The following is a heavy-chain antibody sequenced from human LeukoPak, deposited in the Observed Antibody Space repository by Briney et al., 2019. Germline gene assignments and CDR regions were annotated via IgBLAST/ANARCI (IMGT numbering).Heavy chain of an antibody. CDR2: INHSGST. D-gene: IGHD3-16*02. J-gene: IGHJ4*02. V-gene: IGHV4-34*01. CDR3: ARGKSTYYDYVWGSYRVDYFDY. CDR1: GGSFSGYY. Sequence: SETLSLTCAVYGGSFSGYYWSWIRQPPGKGLEWIGEINHSGSTNYNPSLKSRVTISVDTSKNQFSLKLSSVTAADTAVYYCARGKSTYYDYVWGSYRVDYFDYWGQGTLVTVSS.